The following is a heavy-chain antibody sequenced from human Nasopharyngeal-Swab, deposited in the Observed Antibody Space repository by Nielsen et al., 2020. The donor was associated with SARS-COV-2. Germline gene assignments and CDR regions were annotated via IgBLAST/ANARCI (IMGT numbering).Heavy chain of an antibody. V-gene: IGHV3-30*03. CDR2: ISYDGTNE. CDR3: ARDAPAHYGAFY. Sequence: GESLKISCAASEFTFSSYGMHWVRQAPGKGLQWVAVISYDGTNEYYADSEKGRFTVSRDNSKNTLYLQMDSLRGEDTAVYYCARDAPAHYGAFYWGRGTLVTVSS. CDR1: EFTFSSYG. D-gene: IGHD4-17*01. J-gene: IGHJ4*02.